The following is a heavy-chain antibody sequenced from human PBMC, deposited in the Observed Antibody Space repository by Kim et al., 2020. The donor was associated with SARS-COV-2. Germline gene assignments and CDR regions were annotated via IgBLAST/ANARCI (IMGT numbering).Heavy chain of an antibody. CDR3: ARLDFYGSDSFSSDAFDI. V-gene: IGHV5-51*01. J-gene: IGHJ3*02. Sequence: GESLKISCQGSGYTFTSHWIAWVRQTPGKGLEWVGIIYPGDSDIIYSPSFQGQVTISADKSIRTAYLHLKASDTAMYYCARLDFYGSDSFSSDAFDIWGQGTMVTVSS. CDR2: IYPGDSDI. D-gene: IGHD3-10*01. CDR1: GYTFTSHW.